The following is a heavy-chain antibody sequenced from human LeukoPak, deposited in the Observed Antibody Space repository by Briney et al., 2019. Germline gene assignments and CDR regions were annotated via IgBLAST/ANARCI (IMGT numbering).Heavy chain of an antibody. CDR1: GFTFSNHW. J-gene: IGHJ4*02. CDR3: AINEAL. Sequence: GGSLRLSCAASGFTFSNHWVTWVRQAPGKGLEWVANINHDGSETDYVDSVKGRFTISRDNAKKSLYLQMFSLRAEDTAVYYCAINEALGGQGTLVTGSS. CDR2: INHDGSET. V-gene: IGHV3-7*01.